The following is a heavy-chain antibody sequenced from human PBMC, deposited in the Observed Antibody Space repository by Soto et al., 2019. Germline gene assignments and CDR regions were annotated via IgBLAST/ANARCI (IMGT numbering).Heavy chain of an antibody. CDR2: IDSGGTT. Sequence: DVQLVESGGGLIQPGGSLTLSCAASGFTVSSNYMSWLRQAPGKGLECVSVIDSGGTTYYADSVKGRFTISRDNSENTVYLQMNNLRGEDTAVYHCAKSGGDRAFDIWGQGTRVTVSS. J-gene: IGHJ3*02. CDR1: GFTVSSNY. CDR3: AKSGGDRAFDI. V-gene: IGHV3-53*01. D-gene: IGHD2-21*01.